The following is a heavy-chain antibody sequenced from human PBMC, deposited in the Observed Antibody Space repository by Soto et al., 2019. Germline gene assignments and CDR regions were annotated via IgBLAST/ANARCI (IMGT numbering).Heavy chain of an antibody. V-gene: IGHV3-13*01. CDR3: AREGADWVFDI. Sequence: EVQLVESGGGLVQPGGSLRLSCAASGLTFSTYDMHWVRQPIGKGLEWVAALGTGDDTYYPDSVRGRFTVSRDDVKNSLYLQMDSLTAGDTAVYYCAREGADWVFDIWGRGTLVIVSS. CDR2: LGTGDDT. CDR1: GLTFSTYD. D-gene: IGHD3-16*01. J-gene: IGHJ2*01.